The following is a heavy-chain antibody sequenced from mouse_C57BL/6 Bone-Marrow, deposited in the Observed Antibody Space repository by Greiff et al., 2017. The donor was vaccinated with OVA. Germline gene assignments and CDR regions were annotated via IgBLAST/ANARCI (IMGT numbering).Heavy chain of an antibody. CDR1: GYTFTSYW. D-gene: IGHD2-5*01. CDR3: ARENYSNYLDY. J-gene: IGHJ2*01. Sequence: VQLQQSGAELVMPGASVKLSCKASGYTFTSYWMHWVKQRPGQGLEWIGAIDPSDSYTNYNQKFKGKSTLTVDKSSSTAYMQLSSLTSEDSAVYYCARENYSNYLDYWGQGTTLTVSS. CDR2: IDPSDSYT. V-gene: IGHV1-69*01.